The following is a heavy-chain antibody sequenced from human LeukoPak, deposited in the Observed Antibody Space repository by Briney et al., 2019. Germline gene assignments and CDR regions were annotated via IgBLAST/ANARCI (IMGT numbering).Heavy chain of an antibody. D-gene: IGHD6-13*01. CDR1: GFTFSSYA. J-gene: IGHJ6*02. CDR2: ISGSGGST. CDR3: AKDSSTSNYYYGMDV. V-gene: IGHV3-23*01. Sequence: GGSLRLSCAASGFTFSSYAMSWVRQAPGKGLEWVSAISGSGGSTYYADFVKGRFTISRDNSKNTLYLQMNSLRAEDTAVYYCAKDSSTSNYYYGMDVWGQGTTVTVSS.